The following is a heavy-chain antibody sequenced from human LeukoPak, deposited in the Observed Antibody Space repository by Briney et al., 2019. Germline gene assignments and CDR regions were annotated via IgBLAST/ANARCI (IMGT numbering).Heavy chain of an antibody. Sequence: SETLSLTCTVSGGSISSYYWSWIRQPAGQGLEWVGRIYTSGSTNYNPSLKSRVTMSVDTSKNQFSLKLSSVTAANTAMYYCAGDLVAAAGGYFDYWGQGTLVTVSS. CDR2: IYTSGST. CDR1: GGSISSYY. V-gene: IGHV4-4*07. CDR3: AGDLVAAAGGYFDY. J-gene: IGHJ4*02. D-gene: IGHD6-13*01.